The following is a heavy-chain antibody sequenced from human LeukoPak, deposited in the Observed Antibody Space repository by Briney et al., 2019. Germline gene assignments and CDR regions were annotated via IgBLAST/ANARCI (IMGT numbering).Heavy chain of an antibody. V-gene: IGHV3-48*02. Sequence: GGSLRLSCAASGFTFSSYSMNWVRQAPGKGLEWVSYISSSSSTIYYADSVKGRFTISRDNAKNSLYLQMNSLRDEDTAVYYRARGPRWELLSYYYYGMDVWGQGTTVTVSS. CDR3: ARGPRWELLSYYYYGMDV. CDR1: GFTFSSYS. J-gene: IGHJ6*02. CDR2: ISSSSSTI. D-gene: IGHD1-26*01.